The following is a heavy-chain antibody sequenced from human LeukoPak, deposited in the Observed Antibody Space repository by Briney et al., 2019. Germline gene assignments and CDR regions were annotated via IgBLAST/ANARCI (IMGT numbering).Heavy chain of an antibody. CDR2: ISSDGSLK. Sequence: GGSLRLSCAASGFIFSHYGMHWVRQAPGKGLEWVAVISSDGSLKYYADSVKGRFTISRDNSQNTLYLQMNSLRSEDTAVFYCAKADEYYYYYYYIDVWGKGTTVTVSS. V-gene: IGHV3-30*19. CDR1: GFIFSHYG. CDR3: AKADEYYYYYYYIDV. D-gene: IGHD5-24*01. J-gene: IGHJ6*03.